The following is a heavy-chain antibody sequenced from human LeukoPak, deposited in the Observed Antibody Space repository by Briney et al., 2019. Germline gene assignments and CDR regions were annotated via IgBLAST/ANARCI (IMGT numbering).Heavy chain of an antibody. J-gene: IGHJ4*02. V-gene: IGHV3-30*04. D-gene: IGHD1-26*01. CDR1: GFTFSSYA. Sequence: PGRSLRLTCAASGFTFSSYAMHWVRQAPGKGLEWVAVISYDGRNKYYADSVKGRFTISRDNSKNTLYLQMNSLRAEDTAVYYCARERVVGATYDYWGQGTLVTVSS. CDR2: ISYDGRNK. CDR3: ARERVVGATYDY.